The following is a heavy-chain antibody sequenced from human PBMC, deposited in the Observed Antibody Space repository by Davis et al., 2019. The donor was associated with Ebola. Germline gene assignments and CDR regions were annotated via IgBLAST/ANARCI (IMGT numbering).Heavy chain of an antibody. V-gene: IGHV3-48*02. CDR3: ARRIRGISRGAIDV. Sequence: PGGSLRLSCAGSEFTFSSYGMYWFRQPPGKGLEWVSYIGGSDEGISYVDSVKGRFTISRDNAKDSLYLHINSLRDEDTAVYYCARRIRGISRGAIDVWGQGTTVTVSS. CDR2: IGGSDEGI. CDR1: EFTFSSYG. D-gene: IGHD2/OR15-2a*01. J-gene: IGHJ6*02.